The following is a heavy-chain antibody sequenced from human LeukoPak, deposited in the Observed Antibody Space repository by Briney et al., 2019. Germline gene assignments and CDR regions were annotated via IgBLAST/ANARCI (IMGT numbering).Heavy chain of an antibody. CDR3: ARVAPYCSSTSCYFNY. J-gene: IGHJ4*02. CDR2: IIPIFGTA. V-gene: IGHV1-69*06. Sequence: SVKVSCKASGGTFSSYAISWVRQAPGQGLEWMGGIIPIFGTANYAQKFQGRVTITADKSTSTAYMELSSLRSEDTAVYYCARVAPYCSSTSCYFNYWGQGTLVIVSS. D-gene: IGHD2-2*01. CDR1: GGTFSSYA.